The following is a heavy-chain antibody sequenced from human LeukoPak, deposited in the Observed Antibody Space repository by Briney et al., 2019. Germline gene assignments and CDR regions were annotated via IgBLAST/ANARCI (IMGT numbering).Heavy chain of an antibody. J-gene: IGHJ4*02. V-gene: IGHV3-7*01. CDR1: GFTFGNFW. CDR2: MKGDGSLI. Sequence: GGSLRLSCAASGFTFGNFWMSWVRQAPGGGLQWVASMKGDGSLIYYVDSVKGRFTISRDNARNSLYLQMNRLRADDTAVYYCARLFGGVTTYDYWGQGALVTVPS. D-gene: IGHD2-8*02. CDR3: ARLFGGVTTYDY.